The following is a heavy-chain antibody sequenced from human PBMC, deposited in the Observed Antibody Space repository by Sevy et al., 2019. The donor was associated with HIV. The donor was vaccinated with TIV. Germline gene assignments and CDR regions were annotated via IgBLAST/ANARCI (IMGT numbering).Heavy chain of an antibody. V-gene: IGHV1-24*01. J-gene: IGHJ4*02. CDR2: FDPEDGET. CDR3: ATPPITENYFDY. D-gene: IGHD3-10*01. Sequence: ASVKVSCKVSGSTLTKLSMHWVRQAPGKGLEWMATFDPEDGETIYAQKFQGRVTMTEDTSTDTAYMELSSLRSEDTAVYYCATPPITENYFDYWGQGTLVTVSS. CDR1: GSTLTKLS.